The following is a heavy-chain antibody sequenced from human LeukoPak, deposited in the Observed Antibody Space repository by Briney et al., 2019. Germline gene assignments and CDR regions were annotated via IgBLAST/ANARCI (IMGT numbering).Heavy chain of an antibody. D-gene: IGHD3-22*01. CDR1: GFTFSNAW. Sequence: GGSLRLSCAASGFTFSNAWMSWVRQAPGKGLEWVSVIYSGGSTYYADSVKGRFTISRDNSKNTLYLQMNSLRAEDTAVYYCASAKTPNPHNYYDSSGYYYPGYWGQGTLVTVSS. V-gene: IGHV3-66*02. CDR3: ASAKTPNPHNYYDSSGYYYPGY. CDR2: IYSGGST. J-gene: IGHJ4*02.